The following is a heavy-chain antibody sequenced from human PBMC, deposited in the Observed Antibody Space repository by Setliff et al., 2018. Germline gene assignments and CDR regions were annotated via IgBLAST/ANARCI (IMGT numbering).Heavy chain of an antibody. V-gene: IGHV3-23*01. D-gene: IGHD1-26*01. CDR3: CSGSYLFVY. J-gene: IGHJ4*02. CDR2: ISSSSSTI. Sequence: LRLSCAASGFTFSSYAMSWVRQAPGKGLEWVSYISSSSSTIYYADSVKGRFTISRDNSKNTLYLQMNSLRAEDTAVYYCCSGSYLFVYWGQGSLVTVPQ. CDR1: GFTFSSYA.